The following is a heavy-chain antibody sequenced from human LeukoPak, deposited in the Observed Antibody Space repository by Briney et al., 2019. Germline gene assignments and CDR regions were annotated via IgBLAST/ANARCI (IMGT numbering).Heavy chain of an antibody. Sequence: GGSLRLSCAASGFTFSSYEMNWVRQAPGKGPEWVSYIGGSTNTIYYADSVKGRFTISRDNAKNSLYLQMNSLRAEDTAVYYCAALVGATLAGVYYFDYWGQGTLVTVSS. CDR3: AALVGATLAGVYYFDY. J-gene: IGHJ4*02. CDR2: IGGSTNTI. V-gene: IGHV3-48*01. D-gene: IGHD1-26*01. CDR1: GFTFSSYE.